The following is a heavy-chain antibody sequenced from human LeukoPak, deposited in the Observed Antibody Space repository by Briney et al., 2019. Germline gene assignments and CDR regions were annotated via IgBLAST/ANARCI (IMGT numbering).Heavy chain of an antibody. D-gene: IGHD6-19*01. CDR2: ISGSGGST. CDR1: GFTFSSHA. CDR3: AREQVSVAGTSFYYYYGMDV. J-gene: IGHJ6*02. V-gene: IGHV3-23*01. Sequence: PGGSLRLSCAASGFTFSSHAMSWVRQAPGKGLEWVSAISGSGGSTYYADSVKGRFTISRDNSKNTLYLQMNSLRAEDTAVYYCAREQVSVAGTSFYYYYGMDVWGQGTTVTVSS.